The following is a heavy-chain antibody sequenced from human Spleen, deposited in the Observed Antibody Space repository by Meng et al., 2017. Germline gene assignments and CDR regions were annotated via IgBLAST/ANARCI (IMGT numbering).Heavy chain of an antibody. CDR2: INAVFGTT. CDR3: ARKAGNCVTSTCYSLDY. V-gene: IGHV1-69*05. CDR1: GYSFTDYY. D-gene: IGHD2-15*01. Sequence: SVKVSCKASGYSFTDYYMHWVRQAPGQGLEWMGGINAVFGTTDYAQKFKGRVTITTDESTSTVYMELTRLTSEDTAVYFCARKAGNCVTSTCYSLDYWGLGTLVTVSS. J-gene: IGHJ4*02.